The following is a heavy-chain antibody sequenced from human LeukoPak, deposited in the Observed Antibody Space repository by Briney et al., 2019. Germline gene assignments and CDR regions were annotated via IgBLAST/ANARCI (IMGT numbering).Heavy chain of an antibody. CDR3: GSIMGS. CDR1: GFTFSTYA. D-gene: IGHD1-26*01. V-gene: IGHV3-30-3*01. J-gene: IGHJ5*02. Sequence: GGSLRLSCAASGFTFSTYAMHWVRQAPGKGLKWVAVISYDGSNTHYADSVKGRFSISRDNSKNTLYLQMISLRVEDTAVYYCGSIMGSWGQGTLVTVSS. CDR2: ISYDGSNT.